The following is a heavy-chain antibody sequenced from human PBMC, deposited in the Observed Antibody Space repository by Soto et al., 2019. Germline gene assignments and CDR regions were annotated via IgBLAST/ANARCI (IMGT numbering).Heavy chain of an antibody. J-gene: IGHJ4*02. CDR3: ARGGYYYDSTDYYRPFDY. CDR1: GYTFTSYD. D-gene: IGHD3-22*01. V-gene: IGHV1-8*01. Sequence: ASVKVSCKASGYTFTSYDINWVRQATGQGLEWMGWMNPNSGNTGYAQKFQGRVTMTRSTSINTAYMELSSLRSEDTAVYYCARGGYYYDSTDYYRPFDYWGQGTLVTVSS. CDR2: MNPNSGNT.